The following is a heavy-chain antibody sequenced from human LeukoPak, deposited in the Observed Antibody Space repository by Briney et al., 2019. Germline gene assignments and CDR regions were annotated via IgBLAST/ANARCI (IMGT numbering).Heavy chain of an antibody. Sequence: GGSLRLSCAASGFTFSNAWMSWVRQAPGKGLEWVGRIKSKTDGGTTDYAAPVKGRFTISRDDSKNTLYLQMNSLKTEDTAVYYCTTPVRWTRDAFDIWGQGTMVTVSS. J-gene: IGHJ3*02. D-gene: IGHD3-16*01. CDR3: TTPVRWTRDAFDI. CDR1: GFTFSNAW. CDR2: IKSKTDGGTT. V-gene: IGHV3-15*01.